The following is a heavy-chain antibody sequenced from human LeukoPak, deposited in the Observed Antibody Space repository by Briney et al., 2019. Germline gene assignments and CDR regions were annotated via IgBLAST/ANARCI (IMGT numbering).Heavy chain of an antibody. Sequence: GESLKISCKGSGYSFTSYWISWVRQMPGKGLEWMGRIDPSDSYTNYSPSFQGHVTISADKSISTAYLQWSSLKASDTPMYYCARRGDYVWGSYRMYYFDYWGQGTLVTVSS. J-gene: IGHJ4*02. CDR1: GYSFTSYW. CDR2: IDPSDSYT. D-gene: IGHD3-16*02. V-gene: IGHV5-10-1*01. CDR3: ARRGDYVWGSYRMYYFDY.